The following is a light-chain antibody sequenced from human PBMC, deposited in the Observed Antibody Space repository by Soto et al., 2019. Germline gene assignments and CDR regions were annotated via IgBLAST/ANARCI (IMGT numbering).Light chain of an antibody. CDR1: SSNIGSNY. CDR2: SNN. Sequence: QSVLTQPPSASGTPGQRVTISCSGSSSNIGSNYVYWYQQLPGTAPKLLLYSNNQRPSGVPDRFSGSKSGTSASLAISGLRSEDEADYYCAAWDDSLSVIFGGGTKVTVL. J-gene: IGLJ2*01. CDR3: AAWDDSLSVI. V-gene: IGLV1-47*02.